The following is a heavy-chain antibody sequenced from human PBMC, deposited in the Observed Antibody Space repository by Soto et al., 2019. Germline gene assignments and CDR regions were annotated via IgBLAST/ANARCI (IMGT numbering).Heavy chain of an antibody. Sequence: PGGSLRLSCAASGFTFSSYGMHWVRQAPGKGLEWVAVISYDGSNKYYADSVKGRFTISRDNSKNTLYLQMNSLRAEDTAVYYCANPLNNCLSTSYPIDYWGHGTLVTDSS. CDR3: ANPLNNCLSTSYPIDY. J-gene: IGHJ4*01. D-gene: IGHD2-2*01. V-gene: IGHV3-30*18. CDR1: GFTFSSYG. CDR2: ISYDGSNK.